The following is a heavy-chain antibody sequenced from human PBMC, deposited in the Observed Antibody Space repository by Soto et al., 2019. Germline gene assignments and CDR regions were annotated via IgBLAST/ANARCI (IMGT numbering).Heavy chain of an antibody. CDR1: GGSISSYY. Sequence: SEILSLTCTVSGGSISSYYWSWIRQPPGKGLEWIGYIYYSGSTNYNPSLKSRVTISVDTSKNQFSLKLSSVTAADTAVYYCARRYGDCFDYWGQGTLVTVSS. CDR3: ARRYGDCFDY. J-gene: IGHJ4*02. V-gene: IGHV4-59*08. CDR2: IYYSGST. D-gene: IGHD4-17*01.